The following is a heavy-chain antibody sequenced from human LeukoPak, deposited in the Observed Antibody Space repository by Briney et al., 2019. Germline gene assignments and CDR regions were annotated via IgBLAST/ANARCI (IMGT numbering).Heavy chain of an antibody. V-gene: IGHV3-30*01. CDR3: ARASITSTYYHYYLDV. Sequence: GRSLRLSCAASGFTFSSFPMHWVRQAPGKGLEWVVVVSPDGSVENYADSVKGRFTISRDNSKNTVYLQMDSLRTEDTAVYYCARASITSTYYHYYLDVWGKGTTVTVSS. CDR2: VSPDGSVE. J-gene: IGHJ6*03. D-gene: IGHD3-10*01. CDR1: GFTFSSFP.